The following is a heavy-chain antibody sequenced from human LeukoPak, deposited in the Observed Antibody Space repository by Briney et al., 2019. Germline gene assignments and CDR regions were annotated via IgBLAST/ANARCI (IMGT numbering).Heavy chain of an antibody. Sequence: SETLSLTCAVYGGSFSGYYWSWIRQPPGKGLGWIGEINHSGSTNYNPPLKSRVTISVDTSKNQFSLKLSSVTAADTAVYYCARTRYYYGSGSYEDYWGQGTLVTVSS. J-gene: IGHJ4*02. CDR3: ARTRYYYGSGSYEDY. V-gene: IGHV4-34*01. CDR2: INHSGST. D-gene: IGHD3-10*01. CDR1: GGSFSGYY.